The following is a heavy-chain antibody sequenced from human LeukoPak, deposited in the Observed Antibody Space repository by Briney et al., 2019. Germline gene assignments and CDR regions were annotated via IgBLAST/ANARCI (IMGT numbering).Heavy chain of an antibody. J-gene: IGHJ6*03. CDR2: IYWNDNK. CDR3: ARHPRVAGRPLTYYYYYYMDV. CDR1: GFSLTTSGVG. Sequence: SGPTLVNPTQTLTLTCTFSGFSLTTSGVGVGWIRQPPRKALEWLALIYWNDNKRYSPSLKSRLTLTKDTSKNQVVLTMTNMDPVDTATYYCARHPRVAGRPLTYYYYYYMDVWGKGTTVTVSS. D-gene: IGHD6-6*01. V-gene: IGHV2-5*01.